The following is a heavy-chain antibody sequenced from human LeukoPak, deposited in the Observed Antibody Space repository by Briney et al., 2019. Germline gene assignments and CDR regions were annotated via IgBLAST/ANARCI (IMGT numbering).Heavy chain of an antibody. CDR1: GFTVSSNF. J-gene: IGHJ4*02. D-gene: IGHD5-18*01. Sequence: GGSLRLSCAASGFTVSSNFMSWVRQAPGKGLEWVSVTYSNGRTYYADSVKGRFTISRDNSKNTLYLQMNSLRAEDTAVYYCARDSIIQLLDYWGQGTLVTVSS. CDR3: ARDSIIQLLDY. CDR2: TYSNGRT. V-gene: IGHV3-66*03.